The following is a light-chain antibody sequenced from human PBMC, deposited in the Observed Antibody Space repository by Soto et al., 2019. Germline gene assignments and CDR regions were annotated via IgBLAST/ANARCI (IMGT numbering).Light chain of an antibody. CDR3: QQRSNWPPEVT. CDR2: GAS. Sequence: EIVLTQSPGTLSLSPGERATLSCRASQSFSNNYLAWYQQKPGQAPRLLIYGASSRATGIPDRFSGSGSGTDFTLTISSLEPEDFAVYYCQQRSNWPPEVTFGQGTRLEIK. V-gene: IGKV3D-20*02. J-gene: IGKJ5*01. CDR1: QSFSNNY.